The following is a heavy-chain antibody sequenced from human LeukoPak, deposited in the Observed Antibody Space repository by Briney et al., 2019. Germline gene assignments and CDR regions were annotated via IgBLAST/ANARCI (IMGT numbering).Heavy chain of an antibody. V-gene: IGHV1-2*02. D-gene: IGHD5-12*01. CDR1: GYTFTGYY. J-gene: IGHJ4*02. Sequence: ASVKVSCKASGYTFTGYYMHWVRQAPGQGREWMGWINPNSGGTNYAQKFQGRVTMTRDTSISTAYMELNRLRSDDTAVYYCARHPGGYPYYFDYWGQGTLVTVSS. CDR2: INPNSGGT. CDR3: ARHPGGYPYYFDY.